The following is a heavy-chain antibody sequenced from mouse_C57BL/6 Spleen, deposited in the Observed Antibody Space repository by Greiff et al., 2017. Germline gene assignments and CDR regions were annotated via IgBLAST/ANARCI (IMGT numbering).Heavy chain of an antibody. CDR3: ARPLYYYGSSYGFAY. V-gene: IGHV1-39*01. D-gene: IGHD1-1*01. CDR1: GYSFTDYN. J-gene: IGHJ3*01. Sequence: VHVKQSGPELVKPGASVKISCKASGYSFTDYNMNWVKQSNGKSLEWIGGINPNYGTTSYNQKFKGKATLTVDQSSSTAYMQLNSLTSEDSAVYYCARPLYYYGSSYGFAYWGQGTLVTVSA. CDR2: INPNYGTT.